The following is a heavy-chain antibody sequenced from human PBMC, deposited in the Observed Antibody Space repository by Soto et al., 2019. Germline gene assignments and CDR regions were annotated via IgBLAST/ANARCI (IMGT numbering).Heavy chain of an antibody. CDR1: GGTFSSYA. CDR3: ARGQYSSSPRPTNWFDP. Sequence: QVQLVQSGAEVKKPGSSVKVSCKASGGTFSSYAISWVRQAPGQGLEWMGGIIPIFGTANYAQKFQGRVTIIADKSTSTAYMELSSLRSEDTAVYYCARGQYSSSPRPTNWFDPWGQGTLVTVSS. J-gene: IGHJ5*02. CDR2: IIPIFGTA. V-gene: IGHV1-69*06. D-gene: IGHD6-6*01.